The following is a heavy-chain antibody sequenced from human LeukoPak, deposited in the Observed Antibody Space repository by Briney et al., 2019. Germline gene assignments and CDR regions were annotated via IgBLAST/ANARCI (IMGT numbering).Heavy chain of an antibody. V-gene: IGHV7-4-1*02. J-gene: IGHJ4*02. CDR1: GYTFTSYA. Sequence: ASVNVSCKASGYTFTSYAMNWVRQAPGQGLEWMGWINTNTGNPTYAQGFTGRFVFSLDTSVSTAYLQISSLKAEDTAVYYCARDPQSYSSSWPLDYWGQGTLVTVSS. D-gene: IGHD6-13*01. CDR3: ARDPQSYSSSWPLDY. CDR2: INTNTGNP.